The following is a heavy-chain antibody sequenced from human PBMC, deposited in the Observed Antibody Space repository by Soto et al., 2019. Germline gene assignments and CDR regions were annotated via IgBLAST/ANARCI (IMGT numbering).Heavy chain of an antibody. CDR1: GFTFSSYG. D-gene: IGHD3-3*01. CDR2: ISYDGSNK. V-gene: IGHV3-30*18. CDR3: AKEARFLEGYYFDY. J-gene: IGHJ4*02. Sequence: GGSLRLSCAASGFTFSSYGMHWVRQAPGKGLEWVAVISYDGSNKYYADSVKGRFTISRDNSKNTLYLQMNSLRAEDTAVYYCAKEARFLEGYYFDYWGQGTLVTVSS.